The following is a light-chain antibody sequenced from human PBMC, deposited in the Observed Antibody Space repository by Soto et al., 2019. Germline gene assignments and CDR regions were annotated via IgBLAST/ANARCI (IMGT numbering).Light chain of an antibody. CDR1: QSINR. V-gene: IGKV1-5*03. CDR3: QQYDSYPLT. J-gene: IGKJ5*01. Sequence: DIQMTQSPSTLSASVGDRVTITCRASQSINRLAWYQQKPGRVPTLLIYKASILESGVPSRFSGSTSGTEFTLTISSLQPDDFATYYCQQYDSYPLTFGQGTRLEIK. CDR2: KAS.